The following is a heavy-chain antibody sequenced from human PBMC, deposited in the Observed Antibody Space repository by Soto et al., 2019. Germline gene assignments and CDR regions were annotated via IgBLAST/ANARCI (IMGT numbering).Heavy chain of an antibody. Sequence: GGFLRLSCAASGFTFISYAMSRVRQAPGKGLEWVAVITYDGGNKYYADSVKGRFTISRDNSKNTLYLQMNSLRAEDTAVYYSLTFGPGMDVWGQGTTVTVSS. J-gene: IGHJ6*02. D-gene: IGHD3-16*01. CDR3: LTFGPGMDV. CDR1: GFTFISYA. V-gene: IGHV3-30*04. CDR2: ITYDGGNK.